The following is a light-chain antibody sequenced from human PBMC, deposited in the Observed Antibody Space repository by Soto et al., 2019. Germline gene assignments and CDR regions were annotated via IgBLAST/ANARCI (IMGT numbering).Light chain of an antibody. Sequence: QSVLTQPPSASGSLGQSVTISCTGTSSDVGAYNYVSWYQQHPGKAPKLMIYEVTRRPSGVPDRFSGSKSGNTASLNVSGLQAEDEADYYCCSYADNTDYVLGNGTKVTV. CDR2: EVT. V-gene: IGLV2-8*01. J-gene: IGLJ1*01. CDR3: CSYADNTDYV. CDR1: SSDVGAYNY.